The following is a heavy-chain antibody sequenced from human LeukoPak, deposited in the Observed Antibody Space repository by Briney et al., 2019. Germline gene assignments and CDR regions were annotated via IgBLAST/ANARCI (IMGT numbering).Heavy chain of an antibody. D-gene: IGHD6-6*01. CDR1: GGSISSDC. V-gene: IGHV4-59*08. CDR2: IYYSGST. J-gene: IGHJ3*02. Sequence: SETLSLTCTVSGGSISSDCWSWIRQPPGKGLEWIGYIYYSGSTKYNPSLKSRVTISVDTSKNQFSLKLRSVTAADTAVYYCVSSISNIAARPTAFDIWGQGTMVTVSS. CDR3: VSSISNIAARPTAFDI.